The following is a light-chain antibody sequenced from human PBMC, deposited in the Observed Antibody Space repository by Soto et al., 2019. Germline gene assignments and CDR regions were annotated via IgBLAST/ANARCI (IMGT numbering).Light chain of an antibody. V-gene: IGLV2-14*01. CDR3: SSYTSSSTLVV. CDR1: SSDVSIYNY. J-gene: IGLJ2*01. Sequence: QSALTQPASMSGSPGQSITISCTGTSSDVSIYNYVSWYQQHPGKAPKLIIYNVTNRPSGVSNRFSGSKSGNTASLTISGLQGEDEADYYCSSYTSSSTLVVFGGGTKVTVL. CDR2: NVT.